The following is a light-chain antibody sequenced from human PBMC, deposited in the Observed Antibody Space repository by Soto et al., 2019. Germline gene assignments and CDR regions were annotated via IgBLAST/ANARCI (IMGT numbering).Light chain of an antibody. CDR2: SNN. Sequence: QSVVTQPPSASGTPGQRVTISCSGSSSNIGRDNVNWYQQLPGRAPKLLIYSNNQRPSGVPDRFSGSKSGTSASLAISGLQSEDEADYHCAAWDGSLNGWVFGGGTKLTVL. CDR1: SSNIGRDN. CDR3: AAWDGSLNGWV. V-gene: IGLV1-44*01. J-gene: IGLJ3*02.